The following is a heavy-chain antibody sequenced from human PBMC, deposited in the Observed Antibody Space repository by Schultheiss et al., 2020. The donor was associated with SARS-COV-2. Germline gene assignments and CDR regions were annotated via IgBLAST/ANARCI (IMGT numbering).Heavy chain of an antibody. D-gene: IGHD2-2*01. J-gene: IGHJ5*02. CDR1: GFTFNSYA. CDR2: LSGSGGST. V-gene: IGHV3-23*01. CDR3: AKGALPTADP. Sequence: SCAASGFTFNSYAMNWVRQAPGRGLEWVSGLSGSGGSTYYANFAKGRFTISRDNSKSTLFLQMNGLRADDTAVYYCAKGALPTADPWGQGILVTVSS.